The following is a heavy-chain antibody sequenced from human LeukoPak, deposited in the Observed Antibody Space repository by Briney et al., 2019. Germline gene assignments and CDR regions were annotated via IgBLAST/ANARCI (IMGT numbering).Heavy chain of an antibody. V-gene: IGHV4-4*07. Sequence: SETLSLTCTVSGGSISNYYWSWIRQPAGKGLEWIGRINTSGSTNCNPSLKSRVTMSVDTSKNQFSLKLTSVTAADTAVYYCARRSNIVGATFYFDYWGQGTLVTVSS. CDR1: GGSISNYY. CDR3: ARRSNIVGATFYFDY. J-gene: IGHJ4*02. D-gene: IGHD1-26*01. CDR2: INTSGST.